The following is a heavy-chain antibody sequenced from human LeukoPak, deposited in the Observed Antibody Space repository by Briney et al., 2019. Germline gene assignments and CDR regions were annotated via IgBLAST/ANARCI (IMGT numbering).Heavy chain of an antibody. CDR2: IYSGGST. J-gene: IGHJ6*02. CDR3: ARGTSPRGSLLRFLGTPYYYYGMDV. Sequence: GGSLRLSCAASGFTVSSNYMSWVRQAPGKGLEWVSVIYSGGSTYYADSVKGRFTISRDNSKNTLYLQMNSLRAEDTAVYYCARGTSPRGSLLRFLGTPYYYYGMDVWGQGTTVTVSS. CDR1: GFTVSSNY. D-gene: IGHD3-3*01. V-gene: IGHV3-53*01.